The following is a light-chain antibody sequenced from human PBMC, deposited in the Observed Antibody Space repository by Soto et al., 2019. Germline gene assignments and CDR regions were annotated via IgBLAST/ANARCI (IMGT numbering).Light chain of an antibody. V-gene: IGKV3-20*01. CDR3: QQYGRAPLLYT. CDR2: GAS. CDR1: QSITSNY. Sequence: EIVLTQSPGTLSLSPGEGATLSCRASQSITSNYLAWYQQRPGQAPRLLIYGASTRAAGVPDRFSGSASGTDFTLPITRLEPEDFAVYYGQQYGRAPLLYTFGQGTKLGVK. J-gene: IGKJ2*01.